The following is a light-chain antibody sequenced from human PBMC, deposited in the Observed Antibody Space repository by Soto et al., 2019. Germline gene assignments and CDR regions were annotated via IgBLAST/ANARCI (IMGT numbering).Light chain of an antibody. Sequence: DVQMTQSPSTLSASVGDRVTISCRASQSISNWLAWYQHKPGKAPRLLIYKASSLQSGVPSRFSGGGSGTEFTLTITSLQPDDYATYYCQQYNGNSRTFGQGTKVEI. V-gene: IGKV1-5*03. CDR2: KAS. CDR3: QQYNGNSRT. CDR1: QSISNW. J-gene: IGKJ1*01.